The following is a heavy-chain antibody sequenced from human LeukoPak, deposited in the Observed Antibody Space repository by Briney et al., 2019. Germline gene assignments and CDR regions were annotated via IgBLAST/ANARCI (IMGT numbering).Heavy chain of an antibody. V-gene: IGHV1-69*04. CDR1: GGTFSSYA. J-gene: IGHJ4*02. Sequence: ASVKVSCKASGGTFSSYAISWVRQAPGQGLEWMGRIIPILGIANYAQKFQGRVTITADKSTSTAYMELSSLRSEDTAVYYCARESLLTDYDILTGYRPFDYWGQGTLVTVSS. D-gene: IGHD3-9*01. CDR2: IIPILGIA. CDR3: ARESLLTDYDILTGYRPFDY.